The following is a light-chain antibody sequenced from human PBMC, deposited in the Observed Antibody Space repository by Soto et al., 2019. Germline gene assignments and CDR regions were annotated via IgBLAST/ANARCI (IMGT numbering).Light chain of an antibody. V-gene: IGLV1-47*02. Sequence: QSVLTQPPSVSGAPGQRVTISCTGSSSNIGAGYPVHWYQQVPGTAPKLLIFYNSQRPSGVPDRFSGSKSGTSASLAISGLRSEDEADYYCAAWDDGLLGQVFGTGTKLTVL. CDR3: AAWDDGLLGQV. J-gene: IGLJ1*01. CDR1: SSNIGAGYP. CDR2: YNS.